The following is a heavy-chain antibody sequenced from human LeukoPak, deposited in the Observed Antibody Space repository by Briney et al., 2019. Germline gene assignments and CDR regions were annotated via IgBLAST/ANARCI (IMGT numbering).Heavy chain of an antibody. CDR1: GGAFSGYY. CDR2: INHSGST. V-gene: IGHV4-34*01. D-gene: IGHD2-2*01. Sequence: SETLSLTGAVYGGAFSGYYWSWIRQPPGKGLEWIGKINHSGSTNYNPSLKSRVSISVDSSKNQFSLKLNSVTAADTAVYYCARGLLVPAATRYWYFDLWGRGTLVTVSS. J-gene: IGHJ2*01. CDR3: ARGLLVPAATRYWYFDL.